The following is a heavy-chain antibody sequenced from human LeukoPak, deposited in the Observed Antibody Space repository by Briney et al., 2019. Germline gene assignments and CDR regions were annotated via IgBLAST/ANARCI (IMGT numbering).Heavy chain of an antibody. V-gene: IGHV1-46*01. D-gene: IGHD2-2*01. Sequence: GASVKVSCKASGYAFTSYYMHWVRQAPGQGLEWMGIINPSGGSTSYAQKFQGRVTMTRDTSTSTVYMELSSLRSEDTAVYYCARGGGYCSSTSCEGVLLYWGQGTLVTVSS. CDR2: INPSGGST. CDR3: ARGGGYCSSTSCEGVLLY. CDR1: GYAFTSYY. J-gene: IGHJ4*02.